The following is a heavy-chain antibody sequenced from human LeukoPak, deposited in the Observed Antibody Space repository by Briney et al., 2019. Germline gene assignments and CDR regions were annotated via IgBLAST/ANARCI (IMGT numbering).Heavy chain of an antibody. D-gene: IGHD1-26*01. Sequence: GGSLRLSCAASGFTFSSYDMHWVRQATGKGLEWVSAIGTAGDTYYPGSVMGRFTISRENAKNSLYLQMNSLRAGDTAVYYCARGSVKVGIQVYYYGMDVWGQGTTVTVSS. CDR1: GFTFSSYD. CDR2: IGTAGDT. V-gene: IGHV3-13*01. J-gene: IGHJ6*02. CDR3: ARGSVKVGIQVYYYGMDV.